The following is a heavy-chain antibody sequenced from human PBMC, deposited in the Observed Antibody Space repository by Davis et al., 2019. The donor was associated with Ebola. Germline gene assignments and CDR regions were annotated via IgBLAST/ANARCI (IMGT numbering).Heavy chain of an antibody. D-gene: IGHD5-12*01. J-gene: IGHJ3*02. CDR2: INPTAGRT. CDR1: GYTFTNYY. Sequence: AASVKVSCKASGYTFTNYYMHWVRQAPGQGLAWMGMINPTAGRTIYAQKFQGRVTVTRDTSTTTVYMDLSSLRSEDTALYYCTTPGGQDSGYDVFDIWGQGTMVTVSS. CDR3: TTPGGQDSGYDVFDI. V-gene: IGHV1-46*03.